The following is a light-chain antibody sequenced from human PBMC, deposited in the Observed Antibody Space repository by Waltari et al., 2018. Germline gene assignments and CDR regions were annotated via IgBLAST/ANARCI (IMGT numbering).Light chain of an antibody. CDR1: QSVGRA. CDR3: QMYVRLPVT. V-gene: IGKV3-20*01. CDR2: DAT. J-gene: IGKJ1*01. Sequence: EIVLTQSPGTLALSPGESATLSCRASQSVGRALAWYQQKPGQAPRLLIYDATRRATGISDKFSSSGSGTDFSLTISGVEPEDFAVYFCQMYVRLPVTFGQGTKVEVK.